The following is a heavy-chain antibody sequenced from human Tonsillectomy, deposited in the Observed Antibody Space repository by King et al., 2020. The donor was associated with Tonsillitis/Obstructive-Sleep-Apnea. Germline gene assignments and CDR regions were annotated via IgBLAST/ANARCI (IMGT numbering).Heavy chain of an antibody. CDR1: GFTFSTYS. Sequence: VQLVESGGGLVKPGGSLRLSCAASGFTFSTYSMNWVRQAPGKGLEWVSSMSSNGNYVYYADSVKGRFTISRDNANNSLFLQMDSLRAEDTAVYYCARDPRLRLWEEDGPHFDYWGQGILVTVSS. J-gene: IGHJ4*02. V-gene: IGHV3-21*01. CDR2: MSSNGNYV. CDR3: ARDPRLRLWEEDGPHFDY. D-gene: IGHD5-12*01.